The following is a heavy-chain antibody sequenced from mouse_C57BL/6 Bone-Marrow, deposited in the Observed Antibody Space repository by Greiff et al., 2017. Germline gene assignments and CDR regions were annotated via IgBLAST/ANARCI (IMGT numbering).Heavy chain of an antibody. CDR2: ISGGGGNT. CDR1: GFTFSSYT. Sequence: EVMLVESGGGLVKPGGSLKLSCAASGFTFSSYTMSWVRQTPEKRLQWVAAISGGGGNTYYPDSVKGRFTISRDNDMNILYLQMSRLMYWDTALYYASRQVTRVRATNYCDVWGTGTTVTVSS. J-gene: IGHJ1*03. CDR3: SRQVTRVRATNYCDV. V-gene: IGHV5-9*01. D-gene: IGHD1-1*01.